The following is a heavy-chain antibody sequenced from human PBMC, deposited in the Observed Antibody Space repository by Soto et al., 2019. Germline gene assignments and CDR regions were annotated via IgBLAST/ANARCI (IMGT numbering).Heavy chain of an antibody. CDR2: VDSIGRT. Sequence: SLRLSCAPSGFTFSSYAMSWVRQVPGKGPEWVSLVDSIGRTYYTHSVKGRFTVSRDNSDNTVYLQMNSLIAEDTAVYFWAKGPRSGSYYCDYWGQGTLVTVSS. D-gene: IGHD1-26*01. CDR3: AKGPRSGSYYCDY. V-gene: IGHV3-23*01. J-gene: IGHJ4*02. CDR1: GFTFSSYA.